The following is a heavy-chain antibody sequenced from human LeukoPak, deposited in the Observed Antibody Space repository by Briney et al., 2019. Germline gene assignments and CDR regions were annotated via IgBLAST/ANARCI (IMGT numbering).Heavy chain of an antibody. V-gene: IGHV3-23*01. CDR3: AMIVVVTGSPVFDY. Sequence: GGSLRLSCAASGFTFSSYAMSWVRQAPGKGLEWVSAISGSGGSTYYADSVKGRFTISRDNSKNTLYLQMNSLRAEDAAVYYCAMIVVVTGSPVFDYWGQGTLVTVSS. D-gene: IGHD3-22*01. CDR2: ISGSGGST. CDR1: GFTFSSYA. J-gene: IGHJ4*02.